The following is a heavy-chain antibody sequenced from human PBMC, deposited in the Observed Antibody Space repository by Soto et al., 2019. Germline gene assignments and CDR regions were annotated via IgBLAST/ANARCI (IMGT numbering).Heavy chain of an antibody. CDR1: GFTFSSYG. D-gene: IGHD3-22*01. Sequence: GGSLRLSCAASGFTFSSYGMHWVRQAPGKGLEWVAVIWYDGSNKYYADSVKGLFTISRDNSKNTLYLQMNSLRAEDTAVYYCARALEIANDAFDIWGQGTMVTVSS. CDR3: ARALEIANDAFDI. J-gene: IGHJ3*02. CDR2: IWYDGSNK. V-gene: IGHV3-33*01.